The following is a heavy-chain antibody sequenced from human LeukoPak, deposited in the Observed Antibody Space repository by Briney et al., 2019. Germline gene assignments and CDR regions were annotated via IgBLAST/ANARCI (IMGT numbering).Heavy chain of an antibody. Sequence: GGSLRLSCAASGFTFTSYAMSWVRQAPGKGLEWVSGISGSGGSTYYADSVKGRFTISRDNSKNTVYLQMNSLRAEDTAVYYCAKVANIVVVAATVIFDYWGQGTLVTVSA. D-gene: IGHD2-2*01. CDR2: ISGSGGST. CDR1: GFTFTSYA. J-gene: IGHJ4*02. V-gene: IGHV3-23*01. CDR3: AKVANIVVVAATVIFDY.